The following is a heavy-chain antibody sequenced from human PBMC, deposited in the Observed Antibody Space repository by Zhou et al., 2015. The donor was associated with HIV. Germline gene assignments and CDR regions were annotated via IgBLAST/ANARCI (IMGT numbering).Heavy chain of an antibody. CDR3: ARTGEDY. CDR1: GFTFSTYD. Sequence: EVQLVESGGGLVQPGGSLRLSCAASGFTFSTYDMHWVRQGPGKGLEWVANIKQDGSEKYYVDSVKGRFTISRDNAKNSLYLQMNSLRAEDTAVYYCARTGEDYWGQGTLVTVSS. CDR2: IKQDGSEK. D-gene: IGHD7-27*01. J-gene: IGHJ4*02. V-gene: IGHV3-7*02.